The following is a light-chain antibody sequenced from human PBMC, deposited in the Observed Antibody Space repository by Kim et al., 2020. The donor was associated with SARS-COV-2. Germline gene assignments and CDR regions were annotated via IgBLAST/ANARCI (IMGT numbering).Light chain of an antibody. Sequence: DIQMTQSPSSLSASVGDRVTITCRASQSISSYLNWYQQKPEKAPELLIYAASSLESGVPSRFSGNGSGTDFTLTISSLQPEDVATYYCQQSYSTPYTFGQGTKLEI. CDR2: AAS. J-gene: IGKJ2*01. V-gene: IGKV1-39*01. CDR1: QSISSY. CDR3: QQSYSTPYT.